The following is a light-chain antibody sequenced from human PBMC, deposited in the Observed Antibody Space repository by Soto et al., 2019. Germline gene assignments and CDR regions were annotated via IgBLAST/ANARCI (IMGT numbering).Light chain of an antibody. CDR1: QSVSSNY. V-gene: IGKV3-20*01. CDR2: GAS. Sequence: EIVLTQSPGTLSLSPGERATLSCRASQSVSSNYLAWYQQKPGQAPRFLIYGASSRASGIPDRFSGSGSGTDFTLTISRLEPEDFAVYYWHQYGSLPPGTFAQGTNVEIK. CDR3: HQYGSLPPGT. J-gene: IGKJ1*01.